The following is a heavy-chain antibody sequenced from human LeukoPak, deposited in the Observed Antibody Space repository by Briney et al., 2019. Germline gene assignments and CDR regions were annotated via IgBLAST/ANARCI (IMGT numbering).Heavy chain of an antibody. J-gene: IGHJ5*01. D-gene: IGHD4-23*01. CDR3: ARHLTYGGWNS. CDR2: INSDGSSA. Sequence: PGGSLRLSCAASGFTFSSYWMQWVRQAPGKGLVWVSRINSDGSSASYADSVKGRFTISRDNAKNTLFLQMNSLRAEDTAVYYCARHLTYGGWNSRGQGTLVTVSS. V-gene: IGHV3-74*01. CDR1: GFTFSSYW.